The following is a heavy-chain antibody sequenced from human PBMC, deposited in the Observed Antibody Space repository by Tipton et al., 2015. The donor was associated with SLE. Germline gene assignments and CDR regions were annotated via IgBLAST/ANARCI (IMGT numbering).Heavy chain of an antibody. CDR3: ASRGQSNWPHPHGFDI. V-gene: IGHV4-34*01. Sequence: TLSLTCAVYGGSFSGYYWSWIRQPPGKGLEWIGEINHSGSTNYNPSLKSRVTISEDTSKNQFSLNLSSVTAADTAVYYCASRGQSNWPHPHGFDIWGQGTMVTVSS. CDR1: GGSFSGYY. CDR2: INHSGST. D-gene: IGHD3-10*01. J-gene: IGHJ3*02.